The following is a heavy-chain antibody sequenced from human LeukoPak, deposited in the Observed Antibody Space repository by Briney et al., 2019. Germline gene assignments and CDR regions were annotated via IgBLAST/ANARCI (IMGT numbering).Heavy chain of an antibody. V-gene: IGHV3-30-3*01. Sequence: GGSLRLSCAASGFTFSSYAMHWVRQAPGKGLEWVAVISYDGSNKYYADSVKGRFTISRDNSKNTLYLQMNSLRAEDTAVYYCARTYCIGSSCPGVFEYWGQGTLVTVSS. J-gene: IGHJ4*02. D-gene: IGHD2-15*01. CDR3: ARTYCIGSSCPGVFEY. CDR1: GFTFSSYA. CDR2: ISYDGSNK.